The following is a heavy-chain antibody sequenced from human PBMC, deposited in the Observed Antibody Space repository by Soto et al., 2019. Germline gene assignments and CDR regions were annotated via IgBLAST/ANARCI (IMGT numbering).Heavy chain of an antibody. Sequence: SETLSLTCTVSGGSISSSSYYWGWIRQPPGKGLEWIGTIYYSGSTYYNPSLKSRVTISVDTSKNQFSLKLSSVTAADTAVYYCARLGGDYVNGYYYYYMDFWNKGTMVTVSS. V-gene: IGHV4-39*01. J-gene: IGHJ6*03. CDR2: IYYSGST. CDR1: GGSISSSSYY. CDR3: ARLGGDYVNGYYYYYMDF. D-gene: IGHD4-17*01.